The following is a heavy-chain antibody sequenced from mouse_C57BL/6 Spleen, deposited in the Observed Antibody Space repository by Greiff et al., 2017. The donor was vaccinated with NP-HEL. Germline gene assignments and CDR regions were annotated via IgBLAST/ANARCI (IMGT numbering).Heavy chain of an antibody. V-gene: IGHV1-59*01. CDR3: ARDNGFEN. J-gene: IGHJ3*01. CDR2: IDPSDSYT. CDR1: GYTFTSYW. Sequence: QVQLQQPGAELVRPGTSVKLSCKASGYTFTSYWMHWVKQRPGQGLEWIGVIDPSDSYTNYNQKFKGKATLTVDTSSSTAYMQLSSLTSEDSAVYYCARDNGFENWGQGTLVTVSA.